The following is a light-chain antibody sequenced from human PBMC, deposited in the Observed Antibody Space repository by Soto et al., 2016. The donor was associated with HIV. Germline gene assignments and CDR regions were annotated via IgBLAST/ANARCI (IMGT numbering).Light chain of an antibody. CDR1: NVENRR. Sequence: YVLTQSPSVSVAPGMTAKITCGGQNVENRRVHWYQQKAGQAPVLVVLDDSERPSGIPDRFSGSKSDNTATLTINRVEAGDEADYYCQVWDSDTDYVIFGGGTKVTVL. J-gene: IGLJ2*01. CDR3: QVWDSDTDYVI. CDR2: DDS. V-gene: IGLV3-21*03.